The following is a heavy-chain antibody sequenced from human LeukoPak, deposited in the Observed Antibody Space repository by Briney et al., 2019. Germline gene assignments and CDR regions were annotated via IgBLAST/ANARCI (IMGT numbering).Heavy chain of an antibody. V-gene: IGHV4-59*01. CDR3: ARGSFWRGYYYYYYYMDV. J-gene: IGHJ6*03. CDR2: IYYSGST. D-gene: IGHD3-3*01. CDR1: GGSISSYY. Sequence: SETLSLTCTVPGGSISSYYWSWIRQPPGKGLEWIGYIYYSGSTNYNPSLKSRVTISVDTSKNQFSLKLSPVTAADTAVYYCARGSFWRGYYYYYYYMDVWGKGTTVTVSS.